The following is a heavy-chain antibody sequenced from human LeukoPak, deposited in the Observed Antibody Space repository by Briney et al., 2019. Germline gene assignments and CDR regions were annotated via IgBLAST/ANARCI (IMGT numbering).Heavy chain of an antibody. V-gene: IGHV3-23*01. CDR2: ISGSGGST. J-gene: IGHJ4*02. D-gene: IGHD2-8*02. CDR1: GGSISSYY. Sequence: ETLSLTCTVSGGSISSYYWSWVRQAPGKGLEWVSAISGSGGSTYYADSVKGRFTISRDNSKNTLYLQMNSLRAEDTAVYYCAKDLTPYWAYWGQGTLVTVSS. CDR3: AKDLTPYWAY.